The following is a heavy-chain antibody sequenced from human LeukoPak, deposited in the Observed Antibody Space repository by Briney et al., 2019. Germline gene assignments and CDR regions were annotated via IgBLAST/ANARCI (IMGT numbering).Heavy chain of an antibody. Sequence: GASVKVSCKASGYTFTSYYIHWVRQAPGQGLEWMGIINPSGGSTSYAQKFQGRVTISVDTSKNQFSLKLTSVTAADTAVYYCARHGRGGSRTIDYWGQGTLVTVSS. D-gene: IGHD3-10*01. V-gene: IGHV1-46*01. CDR3: ARHGRGGSRTIDY. CDR1: GYTFTSYY. J-gene: IGHJ4*02. CDR2: INPSGGST.